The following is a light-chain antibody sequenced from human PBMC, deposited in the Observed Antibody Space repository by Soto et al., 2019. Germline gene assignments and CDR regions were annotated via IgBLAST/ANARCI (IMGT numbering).Light chain of an antibody. J-gene: IGLJ2*01. V-gene: IGLV2-14*03. CDR2: DVN. Sequence: QSALTQPASVSGSPGQSITISCTGTSSDVGGYDYVSWYQQHPGKAPKLLLYDVNNRRSGVSNRFSGSKSGNTASLTISGLQAEDEADYYCSSYTSSITLVFGAGTKLTVL. CDR1: SSDVGGYDY. CDR3: SSYTSSITLV.